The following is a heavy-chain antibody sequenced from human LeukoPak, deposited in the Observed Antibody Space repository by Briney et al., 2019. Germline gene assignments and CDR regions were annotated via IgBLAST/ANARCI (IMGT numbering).Heavy chain of an antibody. J-gene: IGHJ4*02. D-gene: IGHD4-23*01. CDR1: GGTFSSYA. CDR2: IIPIFGTA. CDR3: ARAGYGGNSVRRPLGY. V-gene: IGHV1-69*05. Sequence: ASVKVSCKASGGTFSSYAISWVRQAPGQGLEWMGGIIPIFGTANYAQKFQGRVTMTRDTSTSTVYMELSSLRSEDTAVYYCARAGYGGNSVRRPLGYWGQGTLVTVSS.